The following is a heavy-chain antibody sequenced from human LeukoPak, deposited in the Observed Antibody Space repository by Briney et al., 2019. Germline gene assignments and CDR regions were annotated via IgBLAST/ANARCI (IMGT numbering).Heavy chain of an antibody. V-gene: IGHV1-2*06. CDR3: ASPTVADSGSDFDY. Sequence: ASVKVSCKASGYTFTGYYMHWVRQAPGQGLEWMGRINPNSGGTNYAQKFQGRVTMTRDTSISTAYMELSRLRSDDTAVYHCASPTVADSGSDFDYWGQGTLVTVSS. D-gene: IGHD1-26*01. J-gene: IGHJ4*02. CDR2: INPNSGGT. CDR1: GYTFTGYY.